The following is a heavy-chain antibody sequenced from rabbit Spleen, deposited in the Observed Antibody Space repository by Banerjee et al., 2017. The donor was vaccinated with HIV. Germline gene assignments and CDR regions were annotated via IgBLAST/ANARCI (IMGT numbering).Heavy chain of an antibody. Sequence: QSLEESGGDLVKPEGSLTLTCTASGFSFSSSYYMCWVRQAPGKGLEWIVCIDTGSSGFTYFASWAKGRFTISKTSSTTVTLQMTSLTAADTATYFCARDTGSSFSSYGMDLWGQGTLVTVS. CDR1: GFSFSSSYY. CDR3: ARDTGSSFSSYGMDL. D-gene: IGHD8-1*01. J-gene: IGHJ3*01. V-gene: IGHV1S40*01. CDR2: IDTGSSGFT.